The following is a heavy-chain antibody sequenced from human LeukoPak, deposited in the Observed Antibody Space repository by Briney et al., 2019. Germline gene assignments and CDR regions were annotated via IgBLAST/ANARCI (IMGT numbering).Heavy chain of an antibody. CDR1: GGSISSGGYY. CDR3: AREIEGYSDFYSFGRPDNYWFDP. J-gene: IGHJ5*02. V-gene: IGHV4-30-2*01. CDR2: VYYNGNT. Sequence: SETLSLTCTVAGGSISSGGYYWTWIRQPPGKGLEWIGHVYYNGNTDYNPSLKSRVAMSVDKSNNQFSLKLSFVTAADTAVYFCAREIEGYSDFYSFGRPDNYWFDPXXXGTLITVSS. D-gene: IGHD2-21*02.